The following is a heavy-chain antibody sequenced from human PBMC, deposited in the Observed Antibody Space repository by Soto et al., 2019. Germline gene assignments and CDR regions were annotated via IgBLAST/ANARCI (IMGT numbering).Heavy chain of an antibody. CDR3: ARGGFYDSSGARNYYYYGMNV. Sequence: ASVKVSCKASGYTFTSYAMHWVRQAPGQRLEWMGWISAYNGNTNYAQILQGRVSMTTDTSTKTAYMELRSLRSDDTAMYYCARGGFYDSSGARNYYYYGMNVWGQGTTVTVSS. D-gene: IGHD3-22*01. J-gene: IGHJ6*02. CDR1: GYTFTSYA. V-gene: IGHV1-18*01. CDR2: ISAYNGNT.